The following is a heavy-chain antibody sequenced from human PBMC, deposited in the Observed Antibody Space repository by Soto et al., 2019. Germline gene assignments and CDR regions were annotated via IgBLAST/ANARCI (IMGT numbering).Heavy chain of an antibody. CDR3: ARDVSPYHDYIWASWDY. J-gene: IGHJ4*02. Sequence: HVQLVQSGGEVKTPGASVKISCKASGYTFSNYCIARVRQAPGQGLEWMAWVSGYNGHTNFAQKFQGRVPMISDPSSSTVYMELNNLRSDDTAVYYCARDVSPYHDYIWASWDYWGQGTLVIVSS. CDR2: VSGYNGHT. CDR1: GYTFSNYC. D-gene: IGHD3-16*01. V-gene: IGHV1-18*01.